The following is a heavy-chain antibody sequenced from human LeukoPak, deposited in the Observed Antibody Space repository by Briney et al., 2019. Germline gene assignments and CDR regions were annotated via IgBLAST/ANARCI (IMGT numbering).Heavy chain of an antibody. V-gene: IGHV3-23*01. CDR3: ATTRRITMIVVVITPFDY. CDR2: ISGSGGST. D-gene: IGHD3-22*01. Sequence: TGGSLRLSCAASGFTISYNYMSWVRQAPGKGLEWVSAISGSGGSTYYADSVKGRFTISRDNSKNTLYLQMNSLRAKDTAVYYCATTRRITMIVVVITPFDYWGQGTLVTVSS. CDR1: GFTISYNY. J-gene: IGHJ4*02.